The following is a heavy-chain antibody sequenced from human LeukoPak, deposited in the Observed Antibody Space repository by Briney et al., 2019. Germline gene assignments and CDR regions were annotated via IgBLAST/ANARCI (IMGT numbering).Heavy chain of an antibody. D-gene: IGHD1-26*01. J-gene: IGHJ4*02. CDR2: IYTSGST. CDR1: GGSISSYY. V-gene: IGHV4-4*07. Sequence: SETLSLTCTVSGGSISSYYWSWLRQPAGKGLEWIGRIYTSGSTNYNASLKSRVSMSVDTSKNQFSLKLSSVTAADTAVFYCARENSGSYREFDYWGQGTLVTVSS. CDR3: ARENSGSYREFDY.